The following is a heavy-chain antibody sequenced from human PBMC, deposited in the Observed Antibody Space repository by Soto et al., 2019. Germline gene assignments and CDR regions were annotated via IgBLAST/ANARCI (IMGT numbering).Heavy chain of an antibody. J-gene: IGHJ3*02. D-gene: IGHD6-13*01. CDR2: IYYSGST. V-gene: IGHV4-59*01. Sequence: SETLSLTCTVSGGSIRNYYWSWIRQPPGKGLEWIGYIYYSGSTNYNPSLKSRVTISVDTSKNQFSLKLSSVTAADTAVYYCARVSVAAAGVAFDIWGQGTMVTVSS. CDR1: GGSIRNYY. CDR3: ARVSVAAAGVAFDI.